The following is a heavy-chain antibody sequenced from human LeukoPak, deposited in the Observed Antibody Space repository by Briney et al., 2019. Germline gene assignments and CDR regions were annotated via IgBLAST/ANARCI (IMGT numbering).Heavy chain of an antibody. CDR1: GITFTTYA. V-gene: IGHV3-23*01. CDR3: AKGSGDSGYDYFFDY. J-gene: IGHJ4*02. CDR2: ISGSGGST. Sequence: PGGSLRLSCAASGITFTTYAMSWVRQAPGKGLEWVSGISGSGGSTHYAESVKGRFTISRDNSKNTLYLQMNSLRAKDTAVYYCAKGSGDSGYDYFFDYWGQGSLVTVSS. D-gene: IGHD5-12*01.